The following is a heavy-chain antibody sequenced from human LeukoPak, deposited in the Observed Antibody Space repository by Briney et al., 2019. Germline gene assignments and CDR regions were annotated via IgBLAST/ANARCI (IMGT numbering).Heavy chain of an antibody. CDR3: ARVSSPTITMVRGVKSDAFDI. Sequence: ASVKVSCKASGYTFTSYGISWVRQAPGQGLEWMGWISAYNGNTNYAQKPQGRVTMTTDTSTSTAYMELRSLRSDDTAVYYCARVSSPTITMVRGVKSDAFDIWGQGTMVTVSS. J-gene: IGHJ3*02. V-gene: IGHV1-18*01. D-gene: IGHD3-10*01. CDR1: GYTFTSYG. CDR2: ISAYNGNT.